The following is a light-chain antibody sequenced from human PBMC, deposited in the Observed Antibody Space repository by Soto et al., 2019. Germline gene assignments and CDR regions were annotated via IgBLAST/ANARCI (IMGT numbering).Light chain of an antibody. J-gene: IGLJ2*01. CDR3: CSYAGSSTFVI. CDR2: EAS. CDR1: SSDVGSHNL. Sequence: QSALTQPASVSGSPGQSITISCTGTSSDVGSHNLVSWYQQHPGKAPKLMIYEASKRPSGASNRFSGSKSGNTASLTISGLQAEDEADYYCCSYAGSSTFVIFGGGTQLTVL. V-gene: IGLV2-23*02.